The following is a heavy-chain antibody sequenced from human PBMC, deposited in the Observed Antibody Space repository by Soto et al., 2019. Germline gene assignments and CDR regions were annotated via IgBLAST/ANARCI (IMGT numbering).Heavy chain of an antibody. CDR1: GGSISSGGYS. CDR3: SRAGGLGAVAADY. CDR2: IYHSGST. D-gene: IGHD6-19*01. J-gene: IGHJ4*02. Sequence: QLQLQESGSGLVKPSQTLSLTCAVSGGSISSGGYSWSWIRQPPGKGLEWIGYIYHSGSTYYNPSLKSRVTISVYRSNNQFSLKRSSVTAADKDVYYCSRAGGLGAVAADYWGQGTLVTVSS. V-gene: IGHV4-30-2*01.